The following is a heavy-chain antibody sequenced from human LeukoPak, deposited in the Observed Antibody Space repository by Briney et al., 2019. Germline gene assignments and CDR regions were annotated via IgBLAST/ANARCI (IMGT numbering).Heavy chain of an antibody. V-gene: IGHV3-21*01. CDR1: GFTFSSYS. CDR2: ISSSSSYI. D-gene: IGHD2-15*01. J-gene: IGHJ5*02. Sequence: PGGSLRLSCAASGFTFSSYSMNWVRQAPGKGLEWVSSISSSSSYIYYADSVKGRFTISRDNSKNTLYLQMNSLRAEDTAVYYCAKDGSGGGWKWFDPWGQGTLVTVSS. CDR3: AKDGSGGGWKWFDP.